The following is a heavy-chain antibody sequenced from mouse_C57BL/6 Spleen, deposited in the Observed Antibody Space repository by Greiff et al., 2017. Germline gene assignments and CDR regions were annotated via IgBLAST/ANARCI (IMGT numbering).Heavy chain of an antibody. V-gene: IGHV1-76*01. Sequence: QVHVKQSGAELVRPGASVKLSCKASGYTFTDYYINWVKQRPGQGLEWIARIYPGSGNTYYNEKFKGKATLTAEKSSSTAYMQLSSLTSEDSAVYFCARPLYDYDEGAMDYWGQGTSVTVSS. CDR3: ARPLYDYDEGAMDY. D-gene: IGHD2-4*01. J-gene: IGHJ4*01. CDR2: IYPGSGNT. CDR1: GYTFTDYY.